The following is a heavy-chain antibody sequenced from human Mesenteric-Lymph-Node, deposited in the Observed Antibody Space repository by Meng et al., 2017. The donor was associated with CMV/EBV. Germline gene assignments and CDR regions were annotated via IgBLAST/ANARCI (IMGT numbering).Heavy chain of an antibody. V-gene: IGHV4-31*03. J-gene: IGHJ4*02. CDR2: IYDSGST. CDR1: GGSSSSGAYY. Sequence: TCSASGGSSSSGAYYWSWIRQHPGKGLEWIGYIYDSGSTHYNPSLRSRVTISVDTSKNQFSLRLSSVTAADTAVYYCARDQWETGEQWGQGTLVTSPQ. CDR3: ARDQWETGEQ. D-gene: IGHD1-1*01.